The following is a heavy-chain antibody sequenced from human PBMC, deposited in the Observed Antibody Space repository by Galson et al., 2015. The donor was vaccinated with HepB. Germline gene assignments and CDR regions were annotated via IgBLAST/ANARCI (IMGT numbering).Heavy chain of an antibody. CDR1: GYTFIGYY. J-gene: IGHJ6*02. CDR2: INPNNGGP. Sequence: SVKVSCKASGYTFIGYYVHWVRRAPGQGLEWMGWINPNNGGPNYGQKFQGRVTMTRDTSISTVHMELKRLKLGDTAVYYCAVARWGPSRHQYGLDVWGQGTTVTVSS. D-gene: IGHD1-26*01. CDR3: AVARWGPSRHQYGLDV. V-gene: IGHV1-2*02.